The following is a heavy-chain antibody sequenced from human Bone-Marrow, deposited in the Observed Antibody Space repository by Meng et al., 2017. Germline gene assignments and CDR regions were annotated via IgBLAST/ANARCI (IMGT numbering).Heavy chain of an antibody. CDR3: ARAPTSGQWLARKFDY. J-gene: IGHJ4*02. CDR2: INHSGST. V-gene: IGHV4-34*01. D-gene: IGHD6-19*01. CDR1: GGSFSGYY. Sequence: RGGAGSLKPSETLSLTCAVYGGSFSGYYWSWIRQPPGKGLEWIGEINHSGSTNYNPSLKSRVTISVDTSKNQFSLKLSSVTAADTAVYYCARAPTSGQWLARKFDYWGQGTLVTVSS.